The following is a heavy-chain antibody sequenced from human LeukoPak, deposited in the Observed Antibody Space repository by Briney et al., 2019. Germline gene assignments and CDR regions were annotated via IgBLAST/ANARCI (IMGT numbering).Heavy chain of an antibody. CDR1: GYTFTSYA. CDR3: AAHPATITMVRGVS. D-gene: IGHD3-10*01. V-gene: IGHV1-3*01. Sequence: ASVKVSCTASGYTFTSYAMHWVRQAPGQRLEWMGWINAGNGNTKYSQKFQGRVTITRDTSASTAYMELSSLRSEDTAVYYRAAHPATITMVRGVSWGQGTLVTVSS. CDR2: INAGNGNT. J-gene: IGHJ5*02.